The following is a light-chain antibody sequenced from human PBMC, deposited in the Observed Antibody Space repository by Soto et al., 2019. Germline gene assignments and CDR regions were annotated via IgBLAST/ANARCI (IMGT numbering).Light chain of an antibody. Sequence: EMVMTQSRASLSVSPGERASLSCRAIHSVSSNLAWYQQKPGQAPRLLIYGASTRATGVPARFSGSGSGTELTLTISSLQSEDFAVYHCQHYNSWPRAFGQGTKVESK. CDR3: QHYNSWPRA. V-gene: IGKV3-15*01. CDR1: HSVSSN. J-gene: IGKJ1*01. CDR2: GAS.